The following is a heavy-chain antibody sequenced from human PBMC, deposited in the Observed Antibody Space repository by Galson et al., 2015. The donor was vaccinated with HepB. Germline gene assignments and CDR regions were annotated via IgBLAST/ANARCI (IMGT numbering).Heavy chain of an antibody. D-gene: IGHD2-2*01. CDR1: GFTFSSYA. Sequence: SLRLSCAASGFTFSSYAMSWVRQAPGKGLEWVSAISGSGGSTYYADSVKGRFTISRDNSKNTLYLQMNSLRAEDTAVYYCASRVIVVVPAAMFGSDYWGQGTLVTVSS. CDR3: ASRVIVVVPAAMFGSDY. V-gene: IGHV3-23*01. CDR2: ISGSGGST. J-gene: IGHJ4*02.